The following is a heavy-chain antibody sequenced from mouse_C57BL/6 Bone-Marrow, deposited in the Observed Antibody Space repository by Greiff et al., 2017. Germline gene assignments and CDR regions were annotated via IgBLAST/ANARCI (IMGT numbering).Heavy chain of an antibody. V-gene: IGHV5-12*01. J-gene: IGHJ4*01. CDR1: GFTFSDYY. Sequence: EVKLVESGGGLVQPGGSLKLSCAASGFTFSDYYMHWVRQTPEKRLEWVAYISNGGGSTYYPDTVKGRFTISRDNAKTTLYLQMSRLKSEDTAMYYCARHLYAMDYWGQGTSVTVSS. CDR2: ISNGGGST. CDR3: ARHLYAMDY.